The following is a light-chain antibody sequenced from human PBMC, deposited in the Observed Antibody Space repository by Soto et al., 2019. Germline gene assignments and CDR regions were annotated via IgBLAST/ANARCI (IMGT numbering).Light chain of an antibody. CDR3: QQYGSSPPHT. V-gene: IGKV3-20*01. CDR1: QSVSSSY. J-gene: IGKJ5*01. CDR2: GAS. Sequence: EIVLTQSPGTLSLSPGERATLSCRASQSVSSSYLAWYQQKPGQAPRLLIYGASSRATGIPDRFSGSGSGTAFTLPTSTLEPEDFAVYYCQQYGSSPPHTFGQGTRLEIK.